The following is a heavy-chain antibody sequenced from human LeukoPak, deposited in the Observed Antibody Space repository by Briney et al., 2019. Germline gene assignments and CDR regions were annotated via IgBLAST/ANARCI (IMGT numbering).Heavy chain of an antibody. CDR2: VSESGDFT. Sequence: GGSLRLSCAASGFSFSNYAMTWVRQAPGKGLQWVSTVSESGDFTYYADSVKGRFTISGDNSQKTLYLQMNSLRAEDTALYYCARETTTLTTLVSLGYWGQGTLVTVSS. CDR3: ARETTTLTTLVSLGY. J-gene: IGHJ4*02. V-gene: IGHV3-23*01. D-gene: IGHD4-17*01. CDR1: GFSFSNYA.